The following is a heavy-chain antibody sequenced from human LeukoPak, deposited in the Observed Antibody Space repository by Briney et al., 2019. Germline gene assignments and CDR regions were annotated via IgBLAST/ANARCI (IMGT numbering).Heavy chain of an antibody. D-gene: IGHD4-17*01. J-gene: IGHJ4*02. CDR3: ARESYGDYVDY. CDR2: ISSSGSTI. CDR1: GFIVSSNY. Sequence: GGSLRLSCAASGFIVSSNYMSWVRQAPGKGLEWVSYISSSGSTIYYADSVKGRFTISRDNAKNSLYLQMNSLRAEDTAVYYCARESYGDYVDYWGQGTLVTVSS. V-gene: IGHV3-11*04.